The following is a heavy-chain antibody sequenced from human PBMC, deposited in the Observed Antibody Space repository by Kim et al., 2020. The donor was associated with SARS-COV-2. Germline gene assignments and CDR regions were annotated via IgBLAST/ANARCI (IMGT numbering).Heavy chain of an antibody. CDR3: ARAWMGATALDY. D-gene: IGHD1-26*01. V-gene: IGHV4-39*07. CDR1: GGSLSSTSYY. J-gene: IGHJ4*01. CDR2: IYFNGIT. Sequence: SESLSLTCFVSGGSLSSTSYYWGWIRQTSGPGLEWLGTIYFNGITYYNPSLNSRVTISIDTSKTDFSLKLTSVTTADPVVYYCARAWMGATALDYRGHGT.